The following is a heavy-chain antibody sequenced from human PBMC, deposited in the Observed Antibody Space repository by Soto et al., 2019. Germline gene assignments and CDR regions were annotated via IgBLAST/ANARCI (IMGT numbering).Heavy chain of an antibody. Sequence: ASVKVSCKASGYTFTSYGISWVRQAPGQRLEWMGWISAYNGNTNYAQKLQGRVTMTTDTSTSTAYMELRSLRSDDTAVYYCARDAFFSRSSSWYRVTRNDAFDIWGQGTMVTVSS. CDR2: ISAYNGNT. CDR1: GYTFTSYG. CDR3: ARDAFFSRSSSWYRVTRNDAFDI. V-gene: IGHV1-18*01. J-gene: IGHJ3*02. D-gene: IGHD6-13*01.